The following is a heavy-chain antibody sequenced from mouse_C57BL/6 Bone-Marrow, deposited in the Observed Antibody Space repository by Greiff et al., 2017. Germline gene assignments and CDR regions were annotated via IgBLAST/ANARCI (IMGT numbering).Heavy chain of an antibody. D-gene: IGHD3-2*02. J-gene: IGHJ4*01. CDR2: INPNYGTT. CDR1: GYSFTDYN. Sequence: LQQSGPELVKPGASVKISCKASGYSFTDYNMNWVTQSNGKSLEWIGVINPNYGTTSYNQKFKGKATLTVDQSSSTAYMQLNSLTSEDSAVYYCARRQLRLHYYAMDYWGQGTSVTVSS. V-gene: IGHV1-39*01. CDR3: ARRQLRLHYYAMDY.